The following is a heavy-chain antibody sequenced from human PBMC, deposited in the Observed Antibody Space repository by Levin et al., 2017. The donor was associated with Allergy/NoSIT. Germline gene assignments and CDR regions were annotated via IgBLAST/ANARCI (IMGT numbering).Heavy chain of an antibody. J-gene: IGHJ4*02. D-gene: IGHD6-19*01. CDR1: GFTFNSYA. CDR3: AKGMGLGSGWFPYYFDY. Sequence: PGGSLRLSCAASGFTFNSYAMSWVRQAPGKGLEWVSTISGSDGSAYYSDSVKGWCTISRDNSRNTLYLQMNSLRAEDTAVYYCAKGMGLGSGWFPYYFDYWGQGTLVTVSS. V-gene: IGHV3-23*01. CDR2: ISGSDGSA.